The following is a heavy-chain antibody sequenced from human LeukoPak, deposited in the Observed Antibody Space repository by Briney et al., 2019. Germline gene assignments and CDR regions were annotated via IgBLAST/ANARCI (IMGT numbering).Heavy chain of an antibody. J-gene: IGHJ4*02. CDR3: ASDGGYSSGYFDY. V-gene: IGHV3-53*01. Sequence: GGSLRLSCAASGFIVSSNYMSWVRQAPGKGLEWVSVIYSGGSTYYADSVKGRFTISRDNAKNSLYLQMNSLRAEDTAVYYCASDGGYSSGYFDYWGQGTLVTVSS. CDR1: GFIVSSNY. D-gene: IGHD6-19*01. CDR2: IYSGGST.